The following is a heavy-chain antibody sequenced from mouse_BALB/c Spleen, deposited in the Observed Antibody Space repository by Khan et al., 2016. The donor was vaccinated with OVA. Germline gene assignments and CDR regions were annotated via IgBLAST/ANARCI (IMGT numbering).Heavy chain of an antibody. D-gene: IGHD1-1*02. J-gene: IGHJ2*01. V-gene: IGHV2-2*02. Sequence: QVQLQQSGPGLVQPSQRLSITCTVSGFSLTNYGVHWVRQSPGKGLEWLGVIWSSGITDYNATFMSRLSISRDISKSQVFFKMNSLQANDTGIYYWARNRNGYYDYWGQGTTLTVSS. CDR3: ARNRNGYYDY. CDR2: IWSSGIT. CDR1: GFSLTNYG.